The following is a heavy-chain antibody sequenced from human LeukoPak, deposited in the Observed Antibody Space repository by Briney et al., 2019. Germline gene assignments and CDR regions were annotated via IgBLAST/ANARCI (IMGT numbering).Heavy chain of an antibody. CDR2: ISYDGSNK. Sequence: PGGSLRLSCAASGFTFSSYGMHWVRQAPGKGLEWVAVISYDGSNKYYADSVKGRFTISRDNSKNTLYLQMNSLRAEDTAVYYCAKDTDLIADDAFDIWGQGTMVTVSS. D-gene: IGHD6-13*01. CDR3: AKDTDLIADDAFDI. V-gene: IGHV3-30*18. CDR1: GFTFSSYG. J-gene: IGHJ3*02.